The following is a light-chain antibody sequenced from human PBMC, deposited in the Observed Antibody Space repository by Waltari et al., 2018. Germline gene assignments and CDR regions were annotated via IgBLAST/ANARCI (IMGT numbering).Light chain of an antibody. Sequence: QSALTQPRSVSGSPGQSVPISCTGTSSDVGGYTYVSWNQQHPGKAPKPMVFDVRKRPSGVPDRFSGSKSGSTASLTISGLQAEDEADYYCCSYAGSRWVFGGGTKLTVL. CDR1: SSDVGGYTY. CDR3: CSYAGSRWV. V-gene: IGLV2-11*01. CDR2: DVR. J-gene: IGLJ3*02.